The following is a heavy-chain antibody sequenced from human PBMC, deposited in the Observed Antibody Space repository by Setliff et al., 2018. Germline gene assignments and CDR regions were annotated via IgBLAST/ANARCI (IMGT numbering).Heavy chain of an antibody. D-gene: IGHD3-22*01. Sequence: LSLTCTVSGGSISSGGYYWSWIRQHPGKGLEWIGYIYYSGSTYYNPSLKSRVTISVDTSKNQFSLKLSSVTAADTAVYYCARGHYYDSSGYYPYYFDYWGQGTLVTVSS. CDR1: GGSISSGGYY. J-gene: IGHJ4*02. CDR3: ARGHYYDSSGYYPYYFDY. CDR2: IYYSGST. V-gene: IGHV4-31*03.